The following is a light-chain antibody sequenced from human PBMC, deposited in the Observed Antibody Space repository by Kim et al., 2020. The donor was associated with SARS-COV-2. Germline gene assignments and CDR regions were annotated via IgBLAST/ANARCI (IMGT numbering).Light chain of an antibody. CDR3: QQSYSTPPGFT. CDR1: QSISSY. Sequence: DIQMTQSPSSLSASLGDRVTITCRASQSISSYLNWYQQKPGKAPKLLIYAASSLQSGVPSRFSGSGSGTDFTLTISSLQPEDFATYYCQQSYSTPPGFTFGPGTKVDIK. CDR2: AAS. V-gene: IGKV1-39*01. J-gene: IGKJ3*01.